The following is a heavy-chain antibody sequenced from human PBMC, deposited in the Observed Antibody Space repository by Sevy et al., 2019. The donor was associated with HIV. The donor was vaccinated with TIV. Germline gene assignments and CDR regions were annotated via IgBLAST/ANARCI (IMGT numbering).Heavy chain of an antibody. CDR3: AKNAYYDFGSGSAGWFDP. J-gene: IGHJ5*02. D-gene: IGHD3-3*01. CDR2: ISGSGGST. Sequence: GGSLRLSCAASGFTFSSYAMSWVRQAPGKGLEWVSAISGSGGSTYYADSVKGRFTISRDNTKNTLYLQMNSLRAEDTVVYYCAKNAYYDFGSGSAGWFDPWGQGTLVTVSS. V-gene: IGHV3-23*01. CDR1: GFTFSSYA.